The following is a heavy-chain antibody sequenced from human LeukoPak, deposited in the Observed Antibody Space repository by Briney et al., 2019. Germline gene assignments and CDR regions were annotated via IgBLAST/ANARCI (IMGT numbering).Heavy chain of an antibody. CDR1: GGSISSHY. J-gene: IGHJ2*01. Sequence: SETLSLTCTVSGGSISSHYWSWIRQPPGKGLEWVGHIHYSGKTDYNPSLKSRVTISLDVSKNQFSLKLSSVTAADTAVYYCARAGGVTTAPLDLDIWGRGTQVTVSA. CDR2: IHYSGKT. CDR3: ARAGGVTTAPLDLDI. V-gene: IGHV4-59*11. D-gene: IGHD4-17*01.